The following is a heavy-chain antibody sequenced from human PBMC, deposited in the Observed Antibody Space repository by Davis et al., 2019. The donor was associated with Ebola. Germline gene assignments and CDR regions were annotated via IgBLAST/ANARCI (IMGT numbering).Heavy chain of an antibody. V-gene: IGHV1-18*01. D-gene: IGHD6-19*01. CDR3: ARDKRVAVAGGRFDP. CDR1: GYTFTSYG. J-gene: IGHJ5*02. CDR2: ISAYNGNT. Sequence: ASVKVSCKASGYTFTSYGISWVRQAPGQGLEWMGWISAYNGNTNYAQKFQGRVTMTRDTSTSTVYMELSSLRSEDTAVYYCARDKRVAVAGGRFDPWGQGTLVTVSS.